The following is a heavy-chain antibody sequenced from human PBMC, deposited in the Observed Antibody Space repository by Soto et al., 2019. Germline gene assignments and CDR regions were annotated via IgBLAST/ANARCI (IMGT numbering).Heavy chain of an antibody. CDR3: ARMGYCSSTSCPSGHH. Sequence: SVKVACKASGGTFSSYTISWVRQAPGQGLEWMGRIIPILGIANYAQKFQGRVTITADKSTSTAYMELSSLRSEDTAVYYCARMGYCSSTSCPSGHHWGQGTLVTVS. CDR1: GGTFSSYT. D-gene: IGHD2-2*01. CDR2: IIPILGIA. V-gene: IGHV1-69*02. J-gene: IGHJ5*02.